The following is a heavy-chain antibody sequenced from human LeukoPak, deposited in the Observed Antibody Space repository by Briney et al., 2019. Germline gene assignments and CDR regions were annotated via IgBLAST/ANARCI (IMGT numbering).Heavy chain of an antibody. CDR3: ARRAGAYSHPYDY. D-gene: IGHD4/OR15-4a*01. CDR2: IYSDNT. J-gene: IGHJ4*02. Sequence: GGSLRLSCTVSGFTVSSNSISWVRQAPGKGLEWVSFIYSDNTHYSDSVKGRFTISRDNSKNTLYLQMNSLRAEDTAVYYCARRAGAYSHPYDYWGQGTLVTVSS. CDR1: GFTVSSNS. V-gene: IGHV3-53*01.